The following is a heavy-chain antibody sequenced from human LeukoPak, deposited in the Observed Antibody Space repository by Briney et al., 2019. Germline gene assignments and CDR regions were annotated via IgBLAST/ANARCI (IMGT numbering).Heavy chain of an antibody. D-gene: IGHD3-10*01. CDR1: GFTFSSYG. Sequence: GRSLRLSCAASGFTFSSYGMHWVRQASGKGLEWGAVIWYDGSNKYYADSVKGRFTISRDNSKNTLYRQMNSLRAGDTAVYFCTRRMRGLGSYSDAFDIWGQGTMVTVSS. V-gene: IGHV3-33*01. CDR2: IWYDGSNK. J-gene: IGHJ3*02. CDR3: TRRMRGLGSYSDAFDI.